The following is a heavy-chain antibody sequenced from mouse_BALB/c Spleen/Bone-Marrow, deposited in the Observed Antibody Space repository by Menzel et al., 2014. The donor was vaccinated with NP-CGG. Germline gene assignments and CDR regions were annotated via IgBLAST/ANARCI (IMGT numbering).Heavy chain of an antibody. CDR2: IDPASDYT. CDR3: ATLTGTFDY. Sequence: VQLQQSGAELVKPGASVKLSCTASGFNIKDTYMHWVKPRPEQGLEWIGRIDPASDYTQFDSKFQGKATITADTSSNTAYLQLSSLTSEDTAVYYCATLTGTFDYWGQGTTLTVSS. V-gene: IGHV14-3*02. J-gene: IGHJ2*01. D-gene: IGHD4-1*01. CDR1: GFNIKDTY.